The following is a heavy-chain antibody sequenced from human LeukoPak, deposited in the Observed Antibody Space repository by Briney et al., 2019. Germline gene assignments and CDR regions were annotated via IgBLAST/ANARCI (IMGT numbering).Heavy chain of an antibody. Sequence: GESLKISCKASGYTFTNYWIGWVRQMPGKGLEWMGIIQPRDSDGRYSPSFRGRVTFSADKSNNTADLQWSSLKASDTAIYYCARGLRTTVVTPFAYWGQGTLVTVSS. CDR1: GYTFTNYW. V-gene: IGHV5-51*01. CDR2: IQPRDSDG. J-gene: IGHJ4*02. D-gene: IGHD4-23*01. CDR3: ARGLRTTVVTPFAY.